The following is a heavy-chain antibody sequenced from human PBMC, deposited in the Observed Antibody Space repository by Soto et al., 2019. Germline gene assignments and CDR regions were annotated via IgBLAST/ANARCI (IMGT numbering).Heavy chain of an antibody. CDR3: ARPDSSSWSHFDY. CDR1: GYSFTSYW. V-gene: IGHV5-51*07. CDR2: IYPGDSDT. Sequence: PRESLKISCKGSGYSFTSYWIGWVHQMPGKGLEWMGIIYPGDSDTRYSPSFQGQVTISADKSISTAYLQWSSLKASDTAMYYCARPDSSSWSHFDYWGQGTLVTVSS. J-gene: IGHJ4*02. D-gene: IGHD6-13*01.